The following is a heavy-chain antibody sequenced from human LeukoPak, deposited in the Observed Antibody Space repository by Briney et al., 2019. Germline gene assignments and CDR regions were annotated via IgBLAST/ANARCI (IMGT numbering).Heavy chain of an antibody. Sequence: SQTLSLTCAISGDSVSSNSAAWKWIRQSPSRGLEWLGRTYYRSKWYNEYAGSVKSRITINPDTSKNQFSLHLRSVTPEDTTVYYCVRQQLGNAFDIWGQGTLVTVSS. CDR2: TYYRSKWYN. CDR3: VRQQLGNAFDI. D-gene: IGHD6-13*01. CDR1: GDSVSSNSAA. V-gene: IGHV6-1*01. J-gene: IGHJ3*02.